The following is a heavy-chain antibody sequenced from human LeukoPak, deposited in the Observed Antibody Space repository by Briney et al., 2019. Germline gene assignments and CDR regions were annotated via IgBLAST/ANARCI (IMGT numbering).Heavy chain of an antibody. J-gene: IGHJ6*02. CDR2: IIPIFGIA. Sequence: SVKVSCKASGGAFSSYAISWVRQAPGQGLEWMGRIIPIFGIANYAQKSQGRVTITADKSTSTAYMELSSLRSEDTAVYYCASLGPHYDPWGMDVWGQGTTVTVSS. D-gene: IGHD3-3*01. V-gene: IGHV1-69*04. CDR1: GGAFSSYA. CDR3: ASLGPHYDPWGMDV.